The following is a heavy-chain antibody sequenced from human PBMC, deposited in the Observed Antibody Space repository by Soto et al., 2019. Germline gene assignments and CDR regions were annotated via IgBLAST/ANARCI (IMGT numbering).Heavy chain of an antibody. J-gene: IGHJ6*02. CDR1: GYTFTSYG. D-gene: IGHD6-19*01. Sequence: QVQLVQSGAEVKKPGASVKVSCKASGYTFTSYGISWVRQAPGQGLEWMGWISAYNGNTNYAQKLQGRVTMTTATSTSTAYMELRSLRSDDTAVYYCARDRAVAGHNYYYYGMDVWGQGTTVTVSS. CDR2: ISAYNGNT. CDR3: ARDRAVAGHNYYYYGMDV. V-gene: IGHV1-18*01.